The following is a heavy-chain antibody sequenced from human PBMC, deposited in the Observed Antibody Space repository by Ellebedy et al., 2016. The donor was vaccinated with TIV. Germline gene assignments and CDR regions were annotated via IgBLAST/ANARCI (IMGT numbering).Heavy chain of an antibody. D-gene: IGHD2-15*01. CDR3: ARAIGAGDGT. CDR2: IKEDGSIK. Sequence: GESLKISXAASGFTFSNFWMSWVRQAPGKGLEWVANIKEDGSIKYYVDSVKGRFTISRDNAKNLLYLQMNSLRAEDTAVYYCARAIGAGDGTWGQGTLVTVSS. V-gene: IGHV3-7*01. J-gene: IGHJ5*02. CDR1: GFTFSNFW.